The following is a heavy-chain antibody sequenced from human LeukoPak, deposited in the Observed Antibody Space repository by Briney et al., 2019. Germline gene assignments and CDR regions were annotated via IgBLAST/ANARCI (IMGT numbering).Heavy chain of an antibody. CDR2: IKQDGSEK. CDR3: ARDQQYYGSGSYDY. D-gene: IGHD3-10*01. J-gene: IGHJ4*02. Sequence: PGGSLRLSCAASGFTFSSYAMSWVRQAPGKGLEWVANIKQDGSEKYYVDSVKGRFTISRDNAKNSLYLQMNSLRAEDTAVYYCARDQQYYGSGSYDYWGQGTLVTVSS. V-gene: IGHV3-7*01. CDR1: GFTFSSYA.